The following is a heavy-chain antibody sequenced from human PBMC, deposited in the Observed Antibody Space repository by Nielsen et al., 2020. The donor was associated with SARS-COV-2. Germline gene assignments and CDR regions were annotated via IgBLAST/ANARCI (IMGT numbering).Heavy chain of an antibody. Sequence: ASVKVSCKVSGFTLTELSMHWVRQAPGKGFEWMGGFDPEDGETIYPQKFQGRVTMIEDTSTDTAYMELSSLRSEDTAVYYCATTFAIFGEVRMDVWGQGTAVTVSS. V-gene: IGHV1-24*01. D-gene: IGHD3-3*01. J-gene: IGHJ6*02. CDR1: GFTLTELS. CDR2: FDPEDGET. CDR3: ATTFAIFGEVRMDV.